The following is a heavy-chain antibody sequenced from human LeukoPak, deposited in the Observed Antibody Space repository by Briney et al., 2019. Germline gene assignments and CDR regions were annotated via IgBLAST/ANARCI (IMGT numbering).Heavy chain of an antibody. CDR3: ASPPTRECSSISCPLSY. J-gene: IGHJ4*02. V-gene: IGHV5-51*01. D-gene: IGHD2-2*01. CDR2: IYPGDSDT. Sequence: GESLKISCKGSGYSFTTYWIAWVRQMPGKGLEWMGIIYPGDSDTRYSPSFRGQVTISVDKSVSAAYLQWSSLKASDTAMYYCASPPTRECSSISCPLSYWGQGTLVTVSS. CDR1: GYSFTTYW.